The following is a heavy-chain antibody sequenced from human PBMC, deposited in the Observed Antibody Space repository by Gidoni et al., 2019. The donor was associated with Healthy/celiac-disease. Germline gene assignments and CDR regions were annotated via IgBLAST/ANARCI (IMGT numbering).Heavy chain of an antibody. J-gene: IGHJ6*03. CDR3: ARTGIAAPYYYYHYMDV. CDR1: GFTFSSYA. CDR2: ISYDGNNK. D-gene: IGHD6-13*01. V-gene: IGHV3-30-3*01. Sequence: QVQLVESGGGVVQPGRSLRLSCAASGFTFSSYAMYWVRQAPGKGLEWVAVISYDGNNKYYADSVKGRFTISRDNSKNTLYLQMNSLRAEDTAVFYCARTGIAAPYYYYHYMDVWGEGTTVTVSS.